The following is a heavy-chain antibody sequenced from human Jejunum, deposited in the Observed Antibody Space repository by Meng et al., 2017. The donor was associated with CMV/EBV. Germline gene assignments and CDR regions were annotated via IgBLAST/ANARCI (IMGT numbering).Heavy chain of an antibody. Sequence: KASGYTLPSYYMYWVRQAPGQGIEWMGWINSNSGDTNYAQKFQGRVTMTRDTSITTAHMELSGLRSDDTAVYYCARGDNWDRVDYWGQGTLVTVSS. CDR2: INSNSGDT. CDR3: ARGDNWDRVDY. D-gene: IGHD1-1*01. V-gene: IGHV1-2*02. J-gene: IGHJ4*02. CDR1: GYTLPSYY.